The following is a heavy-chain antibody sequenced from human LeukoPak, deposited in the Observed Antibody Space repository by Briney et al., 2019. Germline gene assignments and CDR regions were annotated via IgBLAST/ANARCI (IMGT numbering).Heavy chain of an antibody. J-gene: IGHJ4*02. CDR2: INPSGGST. CDR1: GYTFTSYY. V-gene: IGHV1-46*01. Sequence: ASVRVSCKASGYTFTSYYIHWVRQAPGQGLEWMGIINPSGGSTTYAQKFQGRVTITRDTPTSTVYMVLSSLRSEDTAVYYCARDRYSISSLYDFWGQGTLVTVSS. CDR3: ARDRYSISSLYDF. D-gene: IGHD6-6*01.